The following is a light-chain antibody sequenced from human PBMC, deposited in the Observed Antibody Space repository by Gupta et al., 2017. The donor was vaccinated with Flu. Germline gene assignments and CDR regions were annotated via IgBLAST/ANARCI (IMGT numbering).Light chain of an antibody. V-gene: IGKV4-1*01. J-gene: IGKJ4*01. CDR1: QSVVYSSNNKNY. Sequence: SVGERAAINCKSSQSVVYSSNNKNYLAWYQQKPGQPPKLLISWASTRDSGVPDRFSGSGSGTDFTLTISSLQAEDVAVYFCQQYYRTPPTFGGGTKVEIK. CDR2: WAS. CDR3: QQYYRTPPT.